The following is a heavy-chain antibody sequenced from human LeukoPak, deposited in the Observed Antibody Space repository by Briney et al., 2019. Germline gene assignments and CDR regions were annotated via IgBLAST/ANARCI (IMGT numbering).Heavy chain of an antibody. CDR2: ISWNSGSI. J-gene: IGHJ3*02. CDR3: AKDISRVAGAFDI. V-gene: IGHV3-9*01. Sequence: GGSLRLSCAASGFTFSSYAMSWVRQAPGKGLEWVSGISWNSGSIGYADSVKGRFTISRDNAKNSLYLQMNSLRAEDTALYYCAKDISRVAGAFDIWGQGTMVTVSS. CDR1: GFTFSSYA. D-gene: IGHD2-15*01.